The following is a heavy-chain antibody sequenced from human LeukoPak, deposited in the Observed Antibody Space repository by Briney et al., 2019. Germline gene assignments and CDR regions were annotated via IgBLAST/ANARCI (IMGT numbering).Heavy chain of an antibody. CDR1: GGTFSSYA. V-gene: IGHV1-69*13. Sequence: SVKVSCKASGGTFSSYAISWVRQAPGQGLEWMGGIIPIFGTANYAQKFQGRVTITADESTSTAYMELSSLRSEDTAVYYCARSLVGASAFDIWGQGTMVTVSS. J-gene: IGHJ3*02. CDR2: IIPIFGTA. CDR3: ARSLVGASAFDI. D-gene: IGHD1-26*01.